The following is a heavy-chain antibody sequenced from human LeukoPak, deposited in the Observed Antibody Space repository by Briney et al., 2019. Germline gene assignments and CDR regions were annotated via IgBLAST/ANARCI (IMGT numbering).Heavy chain of an antibody. CDR1: GLTFSNYA. CDR2: ISANSGSI. D-gene: IGHD3-16*01. Sequence: PGGSLRLSCAASGLTFSNYAMNWVRQTPGKGLEWVSGISANSGSIYYADAVKGRFTISRDNSMNTVYLQMNSLRAEDTAVYYCAKDLWGYFDYWGQGTLVTVSS. V-gene: IGHV3-23*01. CDR3: AKDLWGYFDY. J-gene: IGHJ4*02.